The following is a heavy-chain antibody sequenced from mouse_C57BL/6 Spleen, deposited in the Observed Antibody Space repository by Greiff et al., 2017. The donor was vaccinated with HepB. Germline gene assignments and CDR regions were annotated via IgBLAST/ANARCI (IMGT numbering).Heavy chain of an antibody. V-gene: IGHV1-81*01. D-gene: IGHD2-4*01. CDR2: IYPRSGNT. CDR1: GYTFTSYG. J-gene: IGHJ1*03. CDR3: ARDYDYDEGYFDV. Sequence: QVQLQQSGAELARPGASVKLSCKASGYTFTSYGISWVKQRTGQGLEWIGEIYPRSGNTYYNEKFKGKATLTADKSSSTAYMELRSLTSEDSAVYFCARDYDYDEGYFDVWGTGTTVTVSS.